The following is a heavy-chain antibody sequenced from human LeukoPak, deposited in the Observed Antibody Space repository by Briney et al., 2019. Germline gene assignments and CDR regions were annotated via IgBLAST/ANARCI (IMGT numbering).Heavy chain of an antibody. V-gene: IGHV3-11*01. CDR3: ARRGPRYYDSSGYLHDAFDI. J-gene: IGHJ3*02. Sequence: GGSLRLSCAASGFTFSDYYMSWIRQAPGKGLEWVSYISSSGSTIYYADSVKGRFTISRDNAKNSLYLQMNSLRAEDTAVYYCARRGPRYYDSSGYLHDAFDIWGQGTMVTVSS. D-gene: IGHD3-22*01. CDR2: ISSSGSTI. CDR1: GFTFSDYY.